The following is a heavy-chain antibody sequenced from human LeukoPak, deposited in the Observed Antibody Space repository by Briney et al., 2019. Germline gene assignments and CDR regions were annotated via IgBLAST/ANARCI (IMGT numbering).Heavy chain of an antibody. J-gene: IGHJ4*02. Sequence: GGSLRLSCAASGFTFSSYWMHWVRQAPGTGLVWVSRISSDGTSTTYADSVKGRFTISRDNAENTLYLQMNSLRAEDTAVYYCASRVQSGWSFDYWGQGNLVTVSS. CDR2: ISSDGTST. CDR3: ASRVQSGWSFDY. CDR1: GFTFSSYW. V-gene: IGHV3-74*01. D-gene: IGHD6-19*01.